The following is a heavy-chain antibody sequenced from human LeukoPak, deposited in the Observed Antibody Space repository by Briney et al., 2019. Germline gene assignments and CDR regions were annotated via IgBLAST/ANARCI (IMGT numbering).Heavy chain of an antibody. J-gene: IGHJ4*02. CDR3: ARDGLGYSYGPAGFDY. D-gene: IGHD5-18*01. CDR1: GGSISSYY. CDR2: IYYSGST. V-gene: IGHV4-59*01. Sequence: SETLSLTCTVSGGSISSYYWSWIRQPPGKGLEWIGYIYYSGSTNYNPSLKSRVTISVDTSKNQFSLKLSSVTAADTAVYYCARDGLGYSYGPAGFDYWGQGTLVTVSS.